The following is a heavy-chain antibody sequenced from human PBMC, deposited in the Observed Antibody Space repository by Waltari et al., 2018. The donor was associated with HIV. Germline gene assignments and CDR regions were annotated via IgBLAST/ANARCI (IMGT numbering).Heavy chain of an antibody. CDR1: GWSFSGYY. CDR3: ARDSAPGLAVDDDDGEFFYYGLDV. Sequence: QVHLEQWGTGLLRPSETLSLTCAVYGWSFSGYYLRWIHQSPGRGVEWIGEVNHVGRTNYSPSLKGRVTVSVDTSKNQFSLTKRSVTAADTAVYYCARDSAPGLAVDDDDGEFFYYGLDVWGQGTTVTVSS. D-gene: IGHD6-19*01. CDR2: VNHVGRT. J-gene: IGHJ6*01. V-gene: IGHV4-34*01.